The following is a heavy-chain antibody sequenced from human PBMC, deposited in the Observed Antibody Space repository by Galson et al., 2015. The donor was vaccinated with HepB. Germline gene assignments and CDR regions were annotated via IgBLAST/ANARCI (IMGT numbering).Heavy chain of an antibody. CDR2: IWHDGSNQ. D-gene: IGHD3-3*01. V-gene: IGHV3-33*01. Sequence: SLRLSCAASGFIFSRHGIHWVRQAPGKGLECVAMIWHDGSNQLYADSVKGRFTISRDNSKNTLYLQMNSLRADDTAVYYCARDPGRPRLRFLFTVNTKDYGMDVWGQGTTVTVSS. J-gene: IGHJ6*02. CDR1: GFIFSRHG. CDR3: ARDPGRPRLRFLFTVNTKDYGMDV.